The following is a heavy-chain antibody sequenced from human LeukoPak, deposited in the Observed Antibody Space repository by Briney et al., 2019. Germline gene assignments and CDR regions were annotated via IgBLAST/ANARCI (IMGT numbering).Heavy chain of an antibody. J-gene: IGHJ4*02. CDR2: IYYSGST. CDR3: ASRTYYYGSGNRIFDY. CDR1: GGSISSGDYY. Sequence: PSQTPSLTCTVSGGSISSGDYYWSWIRQPPGKGLEWIGYIYYSGSTYYNPSLKSRVTISVDTSKNQFSLKLSSVTAADTAVYYCASRTYYYGSGNRIFDYWGQGTLVTVSS. D-gene: IGHD3-10*01. V-gene: IGHV4-30-4*01.